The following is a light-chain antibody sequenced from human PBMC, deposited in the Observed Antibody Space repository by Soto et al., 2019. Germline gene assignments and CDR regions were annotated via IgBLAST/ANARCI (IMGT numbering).Light chain of an antibody. CDR3: QQFSSYPLT. V-gene: IGKV3-20*01. J-gene: IGKJ4*01. Sequence: EFVLTQSPGTLSLSPGERATLSCRASQTVRNNYLAWYQQKPGQAPRLLIYDASSRATGIPDRFSGGGSGTDFTLTISRLEPEDFAVYYCQQFSSYPLTFGRGTKVDIX. CDR2: DAS. CDR1: QTVRNNY.